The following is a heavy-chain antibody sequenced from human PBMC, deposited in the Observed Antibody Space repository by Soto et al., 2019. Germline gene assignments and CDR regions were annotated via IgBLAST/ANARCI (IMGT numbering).Heavy chain of an antibody. V-gene: IGHV4-31*03. Sequence: SETLSLTCTVSGGSISSGGYYWSWIRQHPGKGLEWIGYIYYTGSTSYNPSLKSRVTMSVDTSKNQFSLNLTSVTAAGTTVYYYARDGAPMETIFGVVLRYNWFDPWGQGTLVTVSS. CDR3: ARDGAPMETIFGVVLRYNWFDP. D-gene: IGHD3-3*01. J-gene: IGHJ5*02. CDR1: GGSISSGGYY. CDR2: IYYTGST.